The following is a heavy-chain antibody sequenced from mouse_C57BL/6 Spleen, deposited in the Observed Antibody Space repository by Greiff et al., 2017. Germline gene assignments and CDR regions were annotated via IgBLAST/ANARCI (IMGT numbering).Heavy chain of an antibody. CDR3: ARSDTRGYFDV. J-gene: IGHJ1*03. Sequence: EVMLVESGGDLVKPGGSLKLSCAASGFTFSSYGMSWVRQTPDKRLEWVATISSGGSYTYYPDSVKGRFTISRDNAKNTLYLQMSSLKSEDTAMYYCARSDTRGYFDVWGTGTTVTVSS. CDR2: ISSGGSYT. CDR1: GFTFSSYG. V-gene: IGHV5-6*01. D-gene: IGHD3-3*01.